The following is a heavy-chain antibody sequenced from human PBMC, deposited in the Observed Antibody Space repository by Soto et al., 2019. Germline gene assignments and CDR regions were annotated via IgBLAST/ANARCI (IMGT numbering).Heavy chain of an antibody. CDR2: IWYDGSNK. J-gene: IGHJ2*01. Sequence: QVQLVESGGGVVQPGRSLRLSCAASGFTFSSYGMHWVRQAPGKGLEWVAVIWYDGSNKYYADSVKGRFTISRDNSKNTLYLQMNSLRAEDTAVYYCARGQQVRIAARQLNWYFDLWGRGTLVTVSS. CDR3: ARGQQVRIAARQLNWYFDL. V-gene: IGHV3-33*01. D-gene: IGHD6-6*01. CDR1: GFTFSSYG.